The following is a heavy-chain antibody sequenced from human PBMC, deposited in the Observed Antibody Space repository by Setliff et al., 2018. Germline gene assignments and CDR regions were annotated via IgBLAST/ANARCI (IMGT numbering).Heavy chain of an antibody. V-gene: IGHV3-30*16. CDR2: ISYDATKR. CDR1: GFTFDSYP. CDR3: VRFAVTTSSRAFDI. J-gene: IGHJ3*02. Sequence: GGSLRLSCVASGFTFDSYPIHWVRQAPGTGLEWVAVISYDATKRDYVDSVKGRFTVSRDNSRNTVYLQMNSLRAEDTAVYYCVRFAVTTSSRAFDIWGQGTMVTVSS. D-gene: IGHD4-17*01.